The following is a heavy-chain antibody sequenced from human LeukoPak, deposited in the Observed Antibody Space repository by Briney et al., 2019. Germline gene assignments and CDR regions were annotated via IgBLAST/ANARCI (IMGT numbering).Heavy chain of an antibody. Sequence: AGGSLRLSCTGSGFTFSNHAMSWVRQAPGKGLEWVSALTGSGGSTYYADSVKGRFTISRDNSENTLYLQMSSLRAEDTAKYYCAKLAPLCTSTSCVRGGFDYWGQGTLVTVSS. CDR2: LTGSGGST. CDR1: GFTFSNHA. V-gene: IGHV3-23*01. J-gene: IGHJ4*02. D-gene: IGHD2-2*01. CDR3: AKLAPLCTSTSCVRGGFDY.